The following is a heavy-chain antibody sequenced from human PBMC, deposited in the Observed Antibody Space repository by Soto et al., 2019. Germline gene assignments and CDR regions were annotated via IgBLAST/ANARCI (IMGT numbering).Heavy chain of an antibody. D-gene: IGHD6-13*01. CDR2: IIPILGIA. J-gene: IGHJ4*02. CDR3: ARTYSSSWYYFDY. Sequence: QVQLVQSGAEVKKPGSSVKVSCKASGGTFSSYTISWVRQAPGQGLEWMGRIIPILGIANYAQKFQGRVTITADKSTSTAYMELSSLRSEDTALYYCARTYSSSWYYFDYWRQGTLVTVSS. CDR1: GGTFSSYT. V-gene: IGHV1-69*02.